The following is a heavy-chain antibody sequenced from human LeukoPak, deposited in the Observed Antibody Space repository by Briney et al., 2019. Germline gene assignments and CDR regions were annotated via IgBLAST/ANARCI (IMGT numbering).Heavy chain of an antibody. CDR3: ARVDGHNLGTLDY. Sequence: SETLTLSCTVSGGSISSYYWSWIRQPAGKGLEWIGRIYTSGSTNYNPSLKSRVTMSVDTSKNQFSLNLTSVTAADTAVYYCARVDGHNLGTLDYWGHGILVTVTS. J-gene: IGHJ4*01. CDR1: GGSISSYY. V-gene: IGHV4-4*07. D-gene: IGHD5-24*01. CDR2: IYTSGST.